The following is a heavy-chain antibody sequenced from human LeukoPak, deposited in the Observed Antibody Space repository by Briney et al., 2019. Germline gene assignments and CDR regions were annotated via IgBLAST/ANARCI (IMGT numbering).Heavy chain of an antibody. CDR2: ISAYNGNT. J-gene: IGHJ5*02. CDR3: ARDPATIFGVVISYWFDP. V-gene: IGHV1-18*01. D-gene: IGHD3-3*01. Sequence: GASVKVSCKASGCTFTSYGISWVRQAPGQGLEWMGWISAYNGNTNYAQKLQGRVTMTTDTSTSTAYMELRSLRSDDTAVYYCARDPATIFGVVISYWFDPWGQGTLVTVSS. CDR1: GCTFTSYG.